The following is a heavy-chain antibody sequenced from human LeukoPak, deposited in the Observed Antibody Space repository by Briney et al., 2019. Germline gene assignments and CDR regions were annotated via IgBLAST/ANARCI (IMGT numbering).Heavy chain of an antibody. Sequence: SETLSLTCTVSGGSISSYYWSWIRQPPGKGLEWIGEINHSGSTNYNPSLKSRVTISVDTSKNQFSLKLSSVTAADTAVYYCAREGIAVAESYAFDIWGQGTMVTVSS. J-gene: IGHJ3*02. D-gene: IGHD6-19*01. CDR3: AREGIAVAESYAFDI. CDR1: GGSISSYY. CDR2: INHSGST. V-gene: IGHV4-34*01.